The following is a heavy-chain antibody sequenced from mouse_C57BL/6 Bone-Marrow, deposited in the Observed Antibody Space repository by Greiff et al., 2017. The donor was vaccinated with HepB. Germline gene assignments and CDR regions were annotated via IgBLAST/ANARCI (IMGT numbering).Heavy chain of an antibody. D-gene: IGHD2-3*01. CDR3: ARRWLLRGAMDY. CDR1: GYSITSGYY. V-gene: IGHV3-6*01. CDR2: ISYDGSN. J-gene: IGHJ4*01. Sequence: VQLKESGPGLVKPSQSLSLTCSVTGYSITSGYYWNWIRQFPGNKLEWMGYISYDGSNNYNPSLKNRISITRDTSKNQFFLKLNSVTTEDTATYYCARRWLLRGAMDYWGQGTSVTVSS.